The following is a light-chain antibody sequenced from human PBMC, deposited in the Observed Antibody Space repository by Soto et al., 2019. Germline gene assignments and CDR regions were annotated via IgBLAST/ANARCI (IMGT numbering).Light chain of an antibody. J-gene: IGKJ1*01. V-gene: IGKV1-39*01. Sequence: DIQMTQSPSSLSASVGDRVTITCRASQSISNYLNWYQQKPGKAPKLLIYGASSLQGGVPSRFRGSRSGTDFTLTIINLQPEDFATYYCQQSYRIPRTFGQGTKVEIK. CDR2: GAS. CDR3: QQSYRIPRT. CDR1: QSISNY.